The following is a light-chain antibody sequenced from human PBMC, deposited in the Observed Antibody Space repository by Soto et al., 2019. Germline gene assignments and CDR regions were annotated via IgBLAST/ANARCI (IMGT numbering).Light chain of an antibody. J-gene: IGKJ4*01. CDR3: QKYNSAPLT. Sequence: DIQMTQSPSSLSASVGDRVTITCRARQGISNYLAWYQHKPGKVPKLLIYAASTLQYGVPSRFSGSESGTDFTLTISSLQPEDVATYYCQKYNSAPLTFGGGTKVEI. CDR1: QGISNY. CDR2: AAS. V-gene: IGKV1-27*01.